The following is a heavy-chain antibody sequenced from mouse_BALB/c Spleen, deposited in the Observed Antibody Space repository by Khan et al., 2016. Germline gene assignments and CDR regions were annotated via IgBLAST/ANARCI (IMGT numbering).Heavy chain of an antibody. J-gene: IGHJ2*01. CDR2: IRSKSKNYAT. V-gene: IGHV10-1*02. CDR3: VMPYSRWGFDY. CDR1: GFTFNTYA. D-gene: IGHD2-10*01. Sequence: EVQLVESGGGLVQPKGSLKLSCAASGFTFNTYAMNWVRQAPGKGLEWVARIRSKSKNYATYYADSVKDRFTISRDDSQSMLYLQMHHLTTEDTALSYCVMPYSRWGFDYLGRRTTLTVSS.